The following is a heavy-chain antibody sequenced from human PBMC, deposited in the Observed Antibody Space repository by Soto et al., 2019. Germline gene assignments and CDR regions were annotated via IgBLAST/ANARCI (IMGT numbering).Heavy chain of an antibody. J-gene: IGHJ5*02. D-gene: IGHD3-10*01. V-gene: IGHV1-3*01. CDR3: ARGGRYYGSGSYHLDP. CDR2: INAGNGNT. Sequence: QVPLVQSGAEVKKPGASVKVSCKASGYTFTSYAMHWVRQAPGQRLEWMGWINAGNGNTKYSQKFQGRVTITRDTSASTAYMELSSLRSEDTAVYYCARGGRYYGSGSYHLDPWGQGTLVTVSS. CDR1: GYTFTSYA.